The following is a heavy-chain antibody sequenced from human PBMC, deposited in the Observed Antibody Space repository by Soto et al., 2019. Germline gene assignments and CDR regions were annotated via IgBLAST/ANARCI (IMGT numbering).Heavy chain of an antibody. CDR2: IYFRGNT. D-gene: IGHD3-9*01. J-gene: IGHJ4*02. V-gene: IGHV4-39*01. CDR1: GDSINSDKYY. Sequence: SETLSLTCSVSGDSINSDKYYWGWIRQPPGKGLEWIGSIYFRGNTYYNPSLQTRVTISLDKSKSQLSLKLNSVTAADSAVYFCARLEGLATISYYFDFWGQGALVTVSS. CDR3: ARLEGLATISYYFDF.